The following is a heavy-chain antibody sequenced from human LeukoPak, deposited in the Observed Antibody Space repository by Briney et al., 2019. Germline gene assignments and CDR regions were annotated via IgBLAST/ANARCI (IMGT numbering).Heavy chain of an antibody. Sequence: SETLSLTCTVSGGSISSGDYYWSWIRQPPGXXXXXIGYIYYTGSTYYNPSLKSRVTISVDTSKNQFSLKLSSVTAADTAVYYCARDPGSYGDYVFSWGQGTLVTVSS. J-gene: IGHJ5*02. CDR3: ARDPGSYGDYVFS. CDR2: IYYTGST. V-gene: IGHV4-30-4*01. D-gene: IGHD4-17*01. CDR1: GGSISSGDYY.